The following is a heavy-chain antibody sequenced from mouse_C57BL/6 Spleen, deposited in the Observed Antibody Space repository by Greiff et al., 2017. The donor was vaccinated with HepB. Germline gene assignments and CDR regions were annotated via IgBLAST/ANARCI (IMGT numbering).Heavy chain of an antibody. CDR2: IYPGDGDT. D-gene: IGHD3-2*02. CDR3: AKTAQAFPFDY. J-gene: IGHJ2*01. Sequence: QVQLQQSGPELVKPGASVKISCKASGYAFSSSWMNWVKQRPGKGLEWIGRIYPGDGDTNYNGKFKGKATLTADKSSSTAYMQLSSLTSEDSAVYFCAKTAQAFPFDYWGQGTTLTVSS. V-gene: IGHV1-82*01. CDR1: GYAFSSSW.